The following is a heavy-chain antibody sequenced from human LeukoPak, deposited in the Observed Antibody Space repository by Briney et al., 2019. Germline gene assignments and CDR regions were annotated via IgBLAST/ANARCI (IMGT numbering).Heavy chain of an antibody. D-gene: IGHD7-27*01. Sequence: GGSLRLSCSASGFTFKSFAMHWVRQAPGKGLEYVSSINTNGANTYYADSVKGRFTISRDNSKNTLYLQMNSLRAEDTAVYYCARDPTGDLDDWGQGTLVTVSS. V-gene: IGHV3-64*04. J-gene: IGHJ4*02. CDR3: ARDPTGDLDD. CDR1: GFTFKSFA. CDR2: INTNGANT.